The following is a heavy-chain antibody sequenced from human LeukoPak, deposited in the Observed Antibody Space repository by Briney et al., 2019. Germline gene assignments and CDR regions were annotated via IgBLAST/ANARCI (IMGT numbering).Heavy chain of an antibody. Sequence: PSETLSLTCAVYGGSFSGYYWSWIRQPPGKGLEWIGYISYSGSINYNPSLKSRVTISVDTSKNQFSLKLSSVTAADTAVYYCARGRFGRPFDYWGQGTLVTVSS. J-gene: IGHJ4*02. V-gene: IGHV4-59*01. CDR2: ISYSGSI. CDR3: ARGRFGRPFDY. CDR1: GGSFSGYY. D-gene: IGHD3-10*01.